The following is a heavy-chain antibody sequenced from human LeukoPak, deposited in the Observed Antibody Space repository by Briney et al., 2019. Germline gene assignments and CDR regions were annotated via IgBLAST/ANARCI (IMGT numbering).Heavy chain of an antibody. V-gene: IGHV3-11*01. D-gene: IGHD3-9*01. CDR2: ISSSGSTI. CDR3: EREGRYFDWFAEGSRFDP. Sequence: PGGSLRLSCAASGFTISDHYMSWIRQAPGKGLEWVSYISSSGSTIYYADSVKGRFTISRDNAKNSLYLQMNSLRAEDTAVYYCEREGRYFDWFAEGSRFDPWGQGTLVTVSS. J-gene: IGHJ5*02. CDR1: GFTISDHY.